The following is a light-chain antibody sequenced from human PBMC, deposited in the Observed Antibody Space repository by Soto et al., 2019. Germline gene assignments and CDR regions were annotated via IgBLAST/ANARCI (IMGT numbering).Light chain of an antibody. Sequence: DSQMTQYPSTLSASVGDRVTITCRASQSISSWLAWYQQKPGKAPKLLISKASTLQSGVPPRFSGSGYGTEFTLTISSLQPDDFATYYCQQYEMYPMTFGGGTQVEIK. J-gene: IGKJ4*01. CDR3: QQYEMYPMT. CDR1: QSISSW. V-gene: IGKV1-5*03. CDR2: KAS.